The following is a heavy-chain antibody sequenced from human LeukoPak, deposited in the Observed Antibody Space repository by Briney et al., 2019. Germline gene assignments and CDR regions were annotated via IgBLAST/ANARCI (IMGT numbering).Heavy chain of an antibody. J-gene: IGHJ4*02. D-gene: IGHD6-13*01. V-gene: IGHV5-51*01. CDR3: ASLGVQAAVFSI. CDR2: IYPSDSDA. CDR1: GYSFTSYW. Sequence: NPGESLKISCKGSGYSFTSYWIGWVRQMPGKGLEWMGIIYPSDSDARYSPSFQGQVTVSVDKSISTAYLQWSSLKASDTAMYYCASLGVQAAVFSIWGQGTLVTVSS.